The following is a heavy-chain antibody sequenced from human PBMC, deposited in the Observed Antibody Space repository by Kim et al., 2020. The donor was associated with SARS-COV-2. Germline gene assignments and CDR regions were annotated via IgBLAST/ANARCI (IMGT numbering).Heavy chain of an antibody. J-gene: IGHJ6*02. D-gene: IGHD2-21*01. CDR2: ISYDGSNK. CDR3: ARDGHIVVVIAIAPYYYGMDV. Sequence: GGSLRLSCAASGFTFSSYAMHWVRQAPGKGLEWVAVISYDGSNKYYVESVKGRFTISRDNSKNTLYLQMNSLRAEDTAVYYCARDGHIVVVIAIAPYYYGMDVWGQGTTVTVSS. V-gene: IGHV3-30*04. CDR1: GFTFSSYA.